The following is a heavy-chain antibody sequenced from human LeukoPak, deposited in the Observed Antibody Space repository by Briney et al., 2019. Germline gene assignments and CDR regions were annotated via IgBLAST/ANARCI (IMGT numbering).Heavy chain of an antibody. CDR3: AKSGYNRFDY. Sequence: GGSLRLSCAASGFTFNDYAMHWVRHAPGKGLEWVSGIGWNSGSIGYADSVKGRFTISRDNSKNTLYLQMNSLRAEDTAVYYCAKSGYNRFDYWGQGILVTVSS. J-gene: IGHJ4*02. CDR1: GFTFNDYA. V-gene: IGHV3-9*01. CDR2: IGWNSGSI. D-gene: IGHD5-24*01.